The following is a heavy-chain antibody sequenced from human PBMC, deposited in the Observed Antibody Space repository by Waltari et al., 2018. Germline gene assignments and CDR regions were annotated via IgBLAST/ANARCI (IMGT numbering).Heavy chain of an antibody. J-gene: IGHJ4*02. V-gene: IGHV4-4*07. D-gene: IGHD6-19*01. CDR2: IYTSGST. Sequence: QVQLQESGPGLVKPSETLSLTCTVSGGSISRYYWSWIRQPAGKGLEWIGRIYTSGSTNYNPSLKSRVTMSVDTSKNQFSLKLSSVTAADTAVYYCARDRHLEQWLVEGDYFDYWGQGTLVTVSS. CDR3: ARDRHLEQWLVEGDYFDY. CDR1: GGSISRYY.